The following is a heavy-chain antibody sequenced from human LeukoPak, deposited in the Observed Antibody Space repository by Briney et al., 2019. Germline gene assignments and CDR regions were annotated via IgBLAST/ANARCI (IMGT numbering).Heavy chain of an antibody. Sequence: PSETLSLTCTVSGGSISSSSYYWGWIRQPPGKGLEWIGSIYYSGSTYYNPSLKSRVTISVDTSKNQFSLKLSSVTAADTAVYYCARGVVHYYDSSGYDYWGQGTLVTVSS. CDR3: ARGVVHYYDSSGYDY. D-gene: IGHD3-22*01. CDR2: IYYSGST. V-gene: IGHV4-39*01. CDR1: GGSISSSSYY. J-gene: IGHJ4*02.